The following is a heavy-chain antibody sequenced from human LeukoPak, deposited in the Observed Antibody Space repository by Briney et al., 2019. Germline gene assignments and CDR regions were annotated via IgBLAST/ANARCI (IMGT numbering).Heavy chain of an antibody. V-gene: IGHV3-23*01. CDR2: ISGSGDST. CDR3: AKAAVNYGDSFYFDY. Sequence: GGSLRLSCAASGFTFSSYAMNWVRQAPGKGLEWVSDISGSGDSTYYADSVKGRFTISRDSYKKTLYLHMNNLRAEDAAIYYCAKAAVNYGDSFYFDYWGQGTLVTVSS. D-gene: IGHD4-17*01. CDR1: GFTFSSYA. J-gene: IGHJ4*02.